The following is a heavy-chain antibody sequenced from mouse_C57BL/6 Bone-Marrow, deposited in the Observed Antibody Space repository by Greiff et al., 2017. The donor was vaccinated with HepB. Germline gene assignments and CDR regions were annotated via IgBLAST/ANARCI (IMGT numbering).Heavy chain of an antibody. J-gene: IGHJ1*03. D-gene: IGHD1-1*01. CDR3: ARKWDYDGSSYGYWYFDV. CDR2: IYPSDSET. CDR1: GYTFTSYW. Sequence: VQLQQPGAELVRPGSSVKLSCKASGYTFTSYWMDWVKQRPGQGLEWIGNIYPSDSETHYNQKFKDKATLTVDKSSSTAYMQLSSLTSEDSAVYYCARKWDYDGSSYGYWYFDVWGTGTTVTVSS. V-gene: IGHV1-61*01.